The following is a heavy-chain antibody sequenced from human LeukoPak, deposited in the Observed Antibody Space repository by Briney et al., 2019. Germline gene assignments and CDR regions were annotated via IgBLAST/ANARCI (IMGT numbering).Heavy chain of an antibody. J-gene: IGHJ4*02. D-gene: IGHD3-22*01. CDR3: TTDRYYDSSGLDY. CDR1: GFTFSNAW. CDR2: IKSKTDGGTT. V-gene: IGHV3-15*01. Sequence: GGSLRLSCAASGFTFSNAWMSWVRQAPGKGLEWVGRIKSKTDGGTTDYAAPVRGRFTISRDDSKNTLYLQMNSLKTEDTAVYYCTTDRYYDSSGLDYWGQGTLVTVSS.